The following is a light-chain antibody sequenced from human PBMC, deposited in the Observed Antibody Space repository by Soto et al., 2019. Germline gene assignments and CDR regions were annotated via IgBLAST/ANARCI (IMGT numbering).Light chain of an antibody. Sequence: EIVLTQSPGTLSLSPGETATLSCMASQSVSSNNLAWYLQKPGQTPRLLIYGASSRATGIPDRFSGSGSGTDFTLTISRLEPEDFAVYYCQQYDNSITFGQGTRLEIE. V-gene: IGKV3-20*01. CDR3: QQYDNSIT. CDR1: QSVSSNN. J-gene: IGKJ5*01. CDR2: GAS.